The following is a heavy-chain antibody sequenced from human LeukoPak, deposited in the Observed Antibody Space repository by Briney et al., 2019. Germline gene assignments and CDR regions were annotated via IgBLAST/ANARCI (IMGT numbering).Heavy chain of an antibody. CDR2: IIPIFGTA. J-gene: IGHJ5*02. Sequence: ASVKVSCKASGGTFSSYAISWVRQAPGQGLEWMGGIIPIFGTANYAQKFQGRVTITADESTSTAYTELSSLRSEDTAVYYCARSEMVRGVMGNWFDPWGQGTLVTVSS. D-gene: IGHD3-10*01. V-gene: IGHV1-69*13. CDR3: ARSEMVRGVMGNWFDP. CDR1: GGTFSSYA.